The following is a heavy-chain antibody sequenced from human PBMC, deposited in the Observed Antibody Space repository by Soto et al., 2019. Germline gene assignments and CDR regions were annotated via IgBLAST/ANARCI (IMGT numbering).Heavy chain of an antibody. V-gene: IGHV1-3*01. Sequence: QVQLVQSGAEVKKPGASGKVSCKASGYIFTSYALHWVRQAPGQRFEWMGWINAGKRDTKNSQKFQGTVTITRDTSARVAYMELSSLASEDTAVYDCARSEVIPEGCDYWGQGTLVTVSS. D-gene: IGHD3-16*02. CDR2: INAGKRDT. J-gene: IGHJ4*02. CDR3: ARSEVIPEGCDY. CDR1: GYIFTSYA.